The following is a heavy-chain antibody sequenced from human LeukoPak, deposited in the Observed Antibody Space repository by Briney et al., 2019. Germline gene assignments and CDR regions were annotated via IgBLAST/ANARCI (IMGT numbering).Heavy chain of an antibody. J-gene: IGHJ4*02. D-gene: IGHD3-16*01. CDR1: GFSFTTYW. Sequence: GESLKISCKGSGFSFTTYWIGWVRQMPGKGLEWMGIIYPGDSDTRYSPSFQGQVTISADRSISTAYLQWSSLKASDTATYYCAFSRRPRGNYFDFWGQGTLVTVPS. CDR2: IYPGDSDT. V-gene: IGHV5-51*01. CDR3: AFSRRPRGNYFDF.